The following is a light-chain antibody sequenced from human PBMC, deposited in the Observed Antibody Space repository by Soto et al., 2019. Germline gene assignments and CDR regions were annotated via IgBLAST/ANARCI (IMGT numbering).Light chain of an antibody. CDR1: QSVSSD. CDR2: GAS. Sequence: EIVMTQSPATLSVSPGERATRSCRASQSVSSDLAWYQQKPGQAPRLLIYGASTRATGVPARFSGSRSGTEFTLTISSLQSEDFAVYYCQQYNNWPPITFGQGTKLEIK. J-gene: IGKJ2*01. CDR3: QQYNNWPPIT. V-gene: IGKV3-15*01.